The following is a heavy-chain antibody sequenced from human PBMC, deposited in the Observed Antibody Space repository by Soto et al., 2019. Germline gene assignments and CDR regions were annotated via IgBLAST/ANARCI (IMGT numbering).Heavy chain of an antibody. V-gene: IGHV3-11*06. Sequence: GGSLRLSCEASGFIFNDYYITWIRQAPGKGLEWVSYISRNSKYKDYEDSVKGRFTISRDNSKNTLYLQMNSLRAEDTAVYYCAKDSRAYYDFWTGDYTGAYYDYGMDVWGQGTTVTVSS. CDR2: ISRNSKYK. D-gene: IGHD3-3*01. CDR3: AKDSRAYYDFWTGDYTGAYYDYGMDV. CDR1: GFIFNDYY. J-gene: IGHJ6*02.